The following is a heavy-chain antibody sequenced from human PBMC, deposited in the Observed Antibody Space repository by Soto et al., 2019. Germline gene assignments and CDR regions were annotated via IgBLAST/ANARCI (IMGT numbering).Heavy chain of an antibody. CDR1: GFTFSAFS. J-gene: IGHJ6*02. Sequence: VGSLRLSCAASGFTFSAFSMSWVRQAPGKGLEWVSYISSSSRARYYADSVTGRFTISRDNAKNTLYLQMNSLRAEDTAVYYCAKAALGWGQGTTVTAP. CDR2: ISSSSRAR. V-gene: IGHV3-48*01. CDR3: AKAALG.